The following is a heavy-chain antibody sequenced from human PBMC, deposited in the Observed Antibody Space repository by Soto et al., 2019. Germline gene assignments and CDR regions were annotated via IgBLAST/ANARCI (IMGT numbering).Heavy chain of an antibody. V-gene: IGHV1-18*01. D-gene: IGHD3-22*01. J-gene: IGHJ4*02. Sequence: QVQLVQSGAEVKKPGASVKVSCKASGYTFTSYGISWVRQAPGQGLEWMGWISAYNGNTNYAQKLQGRVTMTTDTSKSTDYMELRSLRSDDTAVYYCARVIWGNYYDSSGYIDYWGQGTLVTVSS. CDR2: ISAYNGNT. CDR3: ARVIWGNYYDSSGYIDY. CDR1: GYTFTSYG.